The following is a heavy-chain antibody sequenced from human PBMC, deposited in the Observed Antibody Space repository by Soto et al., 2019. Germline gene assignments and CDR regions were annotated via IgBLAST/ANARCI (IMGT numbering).Heavy chain of an antibody. J-gene: IGHJ4*02. V-gene: IGHV1-3*01. Sequence: QVQLVQSGAEVKKPGASVKISCKASGYTFSEYAIHWVRQVPGQRPEWMGWINGGNGNTNYSQKFQGRVTITRDTSARTAYMELSSRTSEDRAVYFCAKDGPLYCSGGNCYHNYFDFWGQGTLVTVSS. CDR1: GYTFSEYA. D-gene: IGHD2-15*01. CDR2: INGGNGNT. CDR3: AKDGPLYCSGGNCYHNYFDF.